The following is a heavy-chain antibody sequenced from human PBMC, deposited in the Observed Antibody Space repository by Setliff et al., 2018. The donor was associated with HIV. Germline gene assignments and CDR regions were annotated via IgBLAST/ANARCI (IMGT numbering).Heavy chain of an antibody. Sequence: GGSLRLSCAASGFSVSDSYMGWVRQAPGKGLEWVSFVHNTDTYYANSVKGRFTISRDNSKTMVFLRMNSLRPEDSAMYYCVRGETYAHWPKGDYWGQGTLVTVSS. J-gene: IGHJ4*02. CDR2: VHNTDT. D-gene: IGHD3-16*01. CDR3: VRGETYAHWPKGDY. CDR1: GFSVSDSY. V-gene: IGHV3-53*01.